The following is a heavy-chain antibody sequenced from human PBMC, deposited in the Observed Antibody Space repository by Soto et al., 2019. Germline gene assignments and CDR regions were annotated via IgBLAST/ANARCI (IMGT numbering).Heavy chain of an antibody. CDR1: GGSISSYY. V-gene: IGHV4-59*01. D-gene: IGHD3-10*01. Sequence: SETLSLTCTVSGGSISSYYWSWIRQPPGKGLEWIGYIYYSGSTNYNPSLKSRVTISVDTSKNQFSLKLSSVTAADTAVYYCARALWFGEEYYFDYWGQGTLVTVSS. CDR2: IYYSGST. CDR3: ARALWFGEEYYFDY. J-gene: IGHJ4*02.